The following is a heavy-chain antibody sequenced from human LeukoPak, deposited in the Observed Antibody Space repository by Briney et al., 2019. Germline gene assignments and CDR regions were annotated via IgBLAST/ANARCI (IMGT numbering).Heavy chain of an antibody. CDR3: ARDHRSESYYPWGWFDP. D-gene: IGHD1-26*01. CDR2: IYSDGST. Sequence: GGSLRLSCAASGFAVSTNYLSWVRQAPGKGLEWVSVIYSDGSTYYTDSVKGRFTISRDNSKNPLYLQMNSLRPEDTAVYYCARDHRSESYYPWGWFDPWGQGTLVTVSS. CDR1: GFAVSTNY. J-gene: IGHJ5*02. V-gene: IGHV3-66*02.